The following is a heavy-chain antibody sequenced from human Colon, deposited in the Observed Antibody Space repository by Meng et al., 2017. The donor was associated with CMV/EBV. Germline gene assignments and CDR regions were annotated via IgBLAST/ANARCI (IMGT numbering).Heavy chain of an antibody. CDR2: ISGSGSSR. V-gene: IGHV3-23*01. Sequence: GESLKISCVASGFTFDKYVMTWVRQAPGKGLEWVSGISGSGSSRYYADSVKGRNTISRDNSKNTLYLQMNGLGAGDTGVYYCAKDTAYYYGSGSRAYGLDVWGQGTTVTVSS. D-gene: IGHD3-10*01. CDR3: AKDTAYYYGSGSRAYGLDV. CDR1: GFTFDKYV. J-gene: IGHJ6*02.